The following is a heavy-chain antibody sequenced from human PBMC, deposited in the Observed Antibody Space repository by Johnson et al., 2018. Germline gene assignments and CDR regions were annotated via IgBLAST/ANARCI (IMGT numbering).Heavy chain of an antibody. CDR2: IWSNGINK. Sequence: QVQLVQSGGGVVQPGRSLTLSCTASGFTFSTYGMHWVRQAPGRGLEWVAVIWSNGINKYYADSVKGRFTISRDNSENTLFLQLNSLRAEDTAVYFCVRERAPFDAFDSWGQGTMVTVSS. CDR3: VRERAPFDAFDS. CDR1: GFTFSTYG. J-gene: IGHJ3*02. V-gene: IGHV3-33*01.